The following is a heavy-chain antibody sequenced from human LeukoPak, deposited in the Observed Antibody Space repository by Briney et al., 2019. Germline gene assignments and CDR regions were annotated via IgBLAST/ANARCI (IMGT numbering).Heavy chain of an antibody. CDR3: AREPPGTYYYYYGMDV. Sequence: ASVKVSCKASGYTFTSYAMHWVRQAPGQRLEWMGWINAGNGNTKYSQKFQGRVTITRDTSASTAYMELSSLRSEDTAVYYCAREPPGTYYYYYGMDVWGQGTTVTVSS. D-gene: IGHD3-10*01. J-gene: IGHJ6*02. V-gene: IGHV1-3*01. CDR1: GYTFTSYA. CDR2: INAGNGNT.